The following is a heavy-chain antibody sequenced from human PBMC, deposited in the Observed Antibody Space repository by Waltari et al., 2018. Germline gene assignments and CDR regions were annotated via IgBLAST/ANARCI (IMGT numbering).Heavy chain of an antibody. CDR1: GYTFTSYG. CDR3: ARGSYSSGWYGSYYYYMDV. J-gene: IGHJ6*03. V-gene: IGHV1-18*01. D-gene: IGHD6-19*01. CDR2: ISAYNGNT. Sequence: QVQLGQSGAEVKKPGASVKVSCKAYGYTFTSYGLSGVRQAPGQGLEWMGWISAYNGNTNYAQKLQGRVTMTTDTSTSTAYMELRSLRSDDTAVYYCARGSYSSGWYGSYYYYMDVWGKGTTVTVS.